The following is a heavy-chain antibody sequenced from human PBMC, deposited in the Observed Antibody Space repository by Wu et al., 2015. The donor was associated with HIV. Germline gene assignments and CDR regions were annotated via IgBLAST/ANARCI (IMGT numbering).Heavy chain of an antibody. CDR1: GYTFSNYG. D-gene: IGHD2-2*01. V-gene: IGHV1-18*01. CDR3: ARVGCSPTSCWYYFDY. J-gene: IGHJ4*02. CDR2: ISAYNDNK. Sequence: QVQLVQSGIEVKKPGDSVKVSCKTYGYTFSNYGVTWVRQAPGQGLEWMGWISAYNDNKKFAQKFQGRVTLTTDTSTSTGYMELRSLRSDDTALYYCARVGCSPTSCWYYFDYWGQGTLVAVSS.